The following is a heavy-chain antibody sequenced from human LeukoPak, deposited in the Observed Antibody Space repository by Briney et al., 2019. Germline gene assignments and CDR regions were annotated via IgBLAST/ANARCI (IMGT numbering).Heavy chain of an antibody. V-gene: IGHV3-7*01. CDR1: GFTFSSYW. Sequence: GSLTLSCAASGFTFSSYWMSWVRQAPGKGLEWVATIKQVGSEKYYVDSVKGRFTISRNNAKNSLYLQMNSLRAEDTAVYYCARDLLEWLHYFDCWGQGTLVTVSS. CDR3: ARDLLEWLHYFDC. D-gene: IGHD3-3*01. J-gene: IGHJ4*02. CDR2: IKQVGSEK.